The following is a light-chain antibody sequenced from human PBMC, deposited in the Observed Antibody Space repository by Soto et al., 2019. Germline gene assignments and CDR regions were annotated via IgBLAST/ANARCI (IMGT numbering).Light chain of an antibody. V-gene: IGKV4-1*01. Sequence: DIVMTQSPDSLAVSLGERATINCKSSQSVLYSSNSKNYLAWYQQKTGQPPRLLIYWASTRESGVPDRFSGSGSVTDFTITISSLQAEDVAVYYCQQYYSTPRTFGQGTKVEIK. CDR1: QSVLYSSNSKNY. J-gene: IGKJ1*01. CDR2: WAS. CDR3: QQYYSTPRT.